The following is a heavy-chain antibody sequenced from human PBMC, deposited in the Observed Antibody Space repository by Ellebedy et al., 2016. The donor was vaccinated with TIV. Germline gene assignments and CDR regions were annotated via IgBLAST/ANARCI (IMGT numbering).Heavy chain of an antibody. V-gene: IGHV3-23*01. CDR1: GFVFSDYA. Sequence: GESLKISCAASGFVFSDYALSWVRQAPGKGLEWVSTVTDSDDKSFYGDSVKGRFTISIDKSRNTLFLQMNNLSAEDTAVYYCAKRFHRVGVPGTFFGSWGQGTLVTVSS. J-gene: IGHJ4*02. CDR3: AKRFHRVGVPGTFFGS. CDR2: VTDSDDKS. D-gene: IGHD6-19*01.